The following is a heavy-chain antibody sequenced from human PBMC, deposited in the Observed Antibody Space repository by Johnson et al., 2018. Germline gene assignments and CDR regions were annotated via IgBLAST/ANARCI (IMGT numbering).Heavy chain of an antibody. CDR1: GFTFSSYG. Sequence: QVQLVQSGGGVVQPGRSLRLSCAASGFTFSSYGMHWVRQAPGKGLEWVAVISYDGSNKYYADSVKGRFTISRDNSKTTLYLHMTSLRAEDTAVYYCVAADSSGWDHHGMDVWGQGTTVTVSS. CDR3: VAADSSGWDHHGMDV. V-gene: IGHV3-30*03. CDR2: ISYDGSNK. J-gene: IGHJ6*02. D-gene: IGHD6-19*01.